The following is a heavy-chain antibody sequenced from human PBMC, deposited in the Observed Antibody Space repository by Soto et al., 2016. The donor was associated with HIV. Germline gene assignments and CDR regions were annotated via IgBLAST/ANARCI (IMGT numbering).Heavy chain of an antibody. Sequence: EVQLVESGGGLVKPGGSLRLSCAASGFTFSSYSMNWVRQAPGKGLEWVSSISSSSSYIYYADSVKGRFTISRDNAKNSLYLQMNSLRAEDTAVYYCARGAYGSGSYYPATWGQGTLV. D-gene: IGHD3-10*01. CDR3: ARGAYGSGSYYPAT. CDR2: ISSSSSYI. CDR1: GFTFSSYS. J-gene: IGHJ4*02. V-gene: IGHV3-21*01.